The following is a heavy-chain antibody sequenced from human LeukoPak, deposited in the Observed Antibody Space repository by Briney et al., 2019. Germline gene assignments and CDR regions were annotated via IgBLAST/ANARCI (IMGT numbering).Heavy chain of an antibody. J-gene: IGHJ4*02. V-gene: IGHV3-48*04. CDR2: ISSSSNTI. CDR3: ARRSRDGYNFPDY. Sequence: PGGSLRLSCAASGFTFSSYSMNWVRQAPGKGLEWVSYISSSSNTIYYADSVKGRFTISRDNAKNSLYLQMNSLRAEDTAVYYCARRSRDGYNFPDYWGQGTLVTVSS. CDR1: GFTFSSYS. D-gene: IGHD5-24*01.